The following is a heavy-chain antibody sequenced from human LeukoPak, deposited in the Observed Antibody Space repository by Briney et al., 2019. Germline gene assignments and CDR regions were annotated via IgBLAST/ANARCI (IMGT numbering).Heavy chain of an antibody. CDR1: GYTFTSYD. CDR2: MNPNSGNT. Sequence: ASVKVSCKASGYTFTSYDINWVRQATGQGLEWMGWMNPNSGNTGYAQKFQGRVTITRNTSISTAYMELSSLRSEDTAVYYCARRSYRQYYYYYMDVGGKGTTVTVSS. CDR3: ARRSYRQYYYYYMDV. J-gene: IGHJ6*03. V-gene: IGHV1-8*03. D-gene: IGHD6-6*01.